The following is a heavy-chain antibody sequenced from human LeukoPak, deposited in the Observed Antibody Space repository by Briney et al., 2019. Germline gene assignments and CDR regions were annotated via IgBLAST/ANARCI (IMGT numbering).Heavy chain of an antibody. J-gene: IGHJ3*02. Sequence: GGSLRLSCAASGFTVSSNYMSWVRQAPGKGLGWGSIIYVNGATYYADSVKGRFIISRDNTQNALYLQMNSLRAEDTAVYYCARIAVAGIGDAFDIWGQGTMVTVSS. V-gene: IGHV3-66*01. CDR2: IYVNGAT. CDR3: ARIAVAGIGDAFDI. D-gene: IGHD6-19*01. CDR1: GFTVSSNY.